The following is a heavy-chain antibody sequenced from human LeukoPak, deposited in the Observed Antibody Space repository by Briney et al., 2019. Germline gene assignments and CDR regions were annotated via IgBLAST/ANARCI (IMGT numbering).Heavy chain of an antibody. V-gene: IGHV1-2*02. CDR2: IHPNSGGT. CDR3: ATVYTGRYYFMDV. J-gene: IGHJ6*03. Sequence: ASVKVSCKASGYTFTSYYMHWVRQAPGQGLEWMGWIHPNSGGTNYAQNFQDRVTLTRDTSLSTAYMELSRLRFGDTAVYYCATVYTGRYYFMDVWGTGTTVTVSS. CDR1: GYTFTSYY. D-gene: IGHD2-2*02.